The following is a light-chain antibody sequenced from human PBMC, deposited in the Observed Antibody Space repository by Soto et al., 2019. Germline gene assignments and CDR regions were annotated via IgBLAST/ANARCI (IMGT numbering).Light chain of an antibody. J-gene: IGKJ1*01. V-gene: IGKV3-15*01. CDR1: QSVGSS. CDR2: NAS. CDR3: QQYNVWWT. Sequence: EIMMTQSPATLSVSPGERATLSCRASQSVGSSLAWYQQRPGQTPRLLIFNASIRASGIPTRFSGSGSGADFSLAISSLQSEDFAVYYCQQYNVWWTFGQGTKVE.